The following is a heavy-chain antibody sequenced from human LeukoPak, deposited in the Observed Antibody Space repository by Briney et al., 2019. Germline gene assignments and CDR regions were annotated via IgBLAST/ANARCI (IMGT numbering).Heavy chain of an antibody. CDR1: GFRFGDYW. J-gene: IGHJ4*02. CDR3: ANYLPDSSGWYRFVY. CDR2: IRYDGSDK. Sequence: GGSLRLSCAASGFRFGDYWMTWARHSPGEGLEWVAFIRYDGSDKYYADSVKGRFTISRDNSKNTLYLQMTSLRAEDTAVYYRANYLPDSSGWYRFVYWGEGTLVTVSS. V-gene: IGHV3-30*02. D-gene: IGHD6-19*01.